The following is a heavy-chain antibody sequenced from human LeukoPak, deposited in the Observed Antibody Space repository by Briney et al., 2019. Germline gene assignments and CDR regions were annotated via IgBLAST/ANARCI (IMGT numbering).Heavy chain of an antibody. CDR2: ISSDGSNK. CDR1: GFTFSNHG. J-gene: IGHJ4*02. V-gene: IGHV3-30*18. Sequence: PGGSLRLSCAAAGFTFSNHGMHWVRQAPGKGLEWVAVISSDGSNKYYADSVKGRFAISRDNSKNTLYLQVNSLRAEDTAVYYCAKRWDSSGNSHFDYWGQGTLVTVSS. CDR3: AKRWDSSGNSHFDY. D-gene: IGHD3-22*01.